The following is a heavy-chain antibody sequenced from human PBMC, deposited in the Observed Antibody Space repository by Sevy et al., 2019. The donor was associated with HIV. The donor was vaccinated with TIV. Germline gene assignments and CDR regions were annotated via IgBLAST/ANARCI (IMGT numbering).Heavy chain of an antibody. Sequence: GGSLRLSCVGSGFTFGSYDMSWVRQPPGKGLEWVSSISFSGVATFYADSVRGRFTISRDNSKNILYLQMNSLRAEDTAVYFCAKPPSNHDVLHYYGMDVWGQGTTVTVSS. D-gene: IGHD3-10*02. CDR2: ISFSGVAT. V-gene: IGHV3-23*01. CDR3: AKPPSNHDVLHYYGMDV. J-gene: IGHJ6*02. CDR1: GFTFGSYD.